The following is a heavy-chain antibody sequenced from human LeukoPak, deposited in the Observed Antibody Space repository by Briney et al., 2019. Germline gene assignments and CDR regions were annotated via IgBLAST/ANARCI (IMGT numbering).Heavy chain of an antibody. D-gene: IGHD6-13*01. CDR3: ARGRWHPSVRVDY. CDR2: INHSGST. Sequence: SETLSLTCAVYGGSFSGYYWSWIRQPPGKGLEWIGEINHSGSTNYNPSLKSRVTISVDTSKNQFSLKLNSVTAADTAVYYCARGRWHPSVRVDYWGQGTLVTVSS. CDR1: GGSFSGYY. V-gene: IGHV4-34*01. J-gene: IGHJ4*02.